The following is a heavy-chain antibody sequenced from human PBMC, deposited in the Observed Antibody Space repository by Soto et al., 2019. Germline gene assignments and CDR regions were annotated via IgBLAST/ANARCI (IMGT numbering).Heavy chain of an antibody. CDR3: AKVDGEQHQWGSSDGMEV. D-gene: IGHD6-13*01. CDR2: ISGSGGST. V-gene: IGHV3-23*01. CDR1: GFTFSSYA. Sequence: PGGSLRLSCAASGFTFSSYAMSWVRQAPGKGLEWVSAISGSGGSTYYADSVKGRFTISRDNSKNTLYLQMNSLRAEDTAVYYCAKVDGEQHQWGSSDGMEVWGQGTMVTVSS. J-gene: IGHJ6*02.